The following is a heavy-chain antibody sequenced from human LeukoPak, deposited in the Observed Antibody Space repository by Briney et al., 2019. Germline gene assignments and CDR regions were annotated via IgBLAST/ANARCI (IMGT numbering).Heavy chain of an antibody. CDR2: IYHSGST. CDR3: ARRVAVAGWYFDL. CDR1: GGSISSGYY. V-gene: IGHV4-38-2*02. J-gene: IGHJ2*01. D-gene: IGHD6-19*01. Sequence: SETLSLTCTVSGGSISSGYYWGWIRQPPGKGLEWIGSIYHSGSTYYNPSLKSRVTISVDTSKNQFSLKLSSVTAADTAVYYCARRVAVAGWYFDLWGRGTLVTVSS.